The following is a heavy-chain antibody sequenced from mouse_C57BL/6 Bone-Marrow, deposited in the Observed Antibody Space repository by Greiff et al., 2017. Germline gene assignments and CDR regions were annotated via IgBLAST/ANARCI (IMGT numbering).Heavy chain of an antibody. V-gene: IGHV1-82*01. CDR3: ARDEVCDY. Sequence: VQLQQSGPELVKPGASVKISCKASGYAFSSSWMNWVKQRPGKGLEWIGRIYPGDGDTNYNGKFKGKATLTADKSSSTAYMQLSSLTSEDSAVYFCARDEVCDYWGQGTTLTVSS. J-gene: IGHJ2*01. D-gene: IGHD2-10*02. CDR2: IYPGDGDT. CDR1: GYAFSSSW.